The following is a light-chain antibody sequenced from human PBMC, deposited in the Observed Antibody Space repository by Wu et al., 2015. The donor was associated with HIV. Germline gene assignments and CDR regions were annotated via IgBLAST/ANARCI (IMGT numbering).Light chain of an antibody. CDR1: QDVGTY. J-gene: IGKJ4*01. CDR3: QQYEHWPPLT. V-gene: IGKV3-15*01. CDR2: ATS. Sequence: EIVLTQSPATLPLSPGERATLSCRASQDVGTYVAWYQQKPGQAPRLLMSATSRRASGIPARFIGRGSGTEFALTIDSLQSEDSAIYFCQQYEHWPPLTFGGGTTVEI.